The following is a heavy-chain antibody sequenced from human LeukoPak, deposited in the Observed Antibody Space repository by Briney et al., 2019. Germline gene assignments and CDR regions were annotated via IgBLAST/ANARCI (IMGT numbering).Heavy chain of an antibody. CDR1: GFTFSSYA. V-gene: IGHV3-30*04. CDR3: ARDSSPWYYYDRSGSNGFDP. CDR2: VAYDGGNN. J-gene: IGHJ5*02. D-gene: IGHD3-22*01. Sequence: RGSLRLSCAASGFTFSSYAIHWVRQAPGKGLEWVAVVAYDGGNNYYADSVKGRFTISRDNSKNTLFLQMNSLRAEDTAVYYCARDSSPWYYYDRSGSNGFDPWGQGTLVTVSS.